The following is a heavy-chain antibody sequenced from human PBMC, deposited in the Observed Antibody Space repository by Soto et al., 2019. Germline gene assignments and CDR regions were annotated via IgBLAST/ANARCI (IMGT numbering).Heavy chain of an antibody. Sequence: GASVKVSCTASGYTFTGYYMHWVRQAPGQGLEWMGIINPSGGSTSYAQKFQGRVTFTRDTSAGTVYMQLSSLTSEDTAVYYCARDDSGFSGSHYIDYFNYWGQGALVTVSS. J-gene: IGHJ4*02. V-gene: IGHV1-46*01. CDR1: GYTFTGYY. CDR3: ARDDSGFSGSHYIDYFNY. CDR2: INPSGGST. D-gene: IGHD1-26*01.